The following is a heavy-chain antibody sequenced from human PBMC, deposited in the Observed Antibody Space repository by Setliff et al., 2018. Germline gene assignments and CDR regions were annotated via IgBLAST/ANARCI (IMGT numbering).Heavy chain of an antibody. J-gene: IGHJ4*02. V-gene: IGHV4-39*01. D-gene: IGHD6-19*01. CDR3: ATLPYSSGPLHDY. CDR1: GASISTTYYY. Sequence: SETLSLTCSVSGASISTTYYYWDWIRQSPGKGLEWIGEIYHSGSTNYNPSLKSRVTIFLDASKNQFSLKLSSVIAADTAVYYCATLPYSSGPLHDYWGQGARVTAPQ. CDR2: IYHSGST.